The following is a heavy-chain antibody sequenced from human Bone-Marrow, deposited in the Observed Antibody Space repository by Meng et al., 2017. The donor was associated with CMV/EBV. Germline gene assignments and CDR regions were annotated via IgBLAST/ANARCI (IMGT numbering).Heavy chain of an antibody. CDR3: AREGLRTTVTANDY. CDR1: GGSFSGYY. V-gene: IGHV4-34*01. Sequence: AVYGGSFSGYYWSWIRQPPGKGLEWIGEINHSGSTNYNPSLKSRVTISVDTSKNQFSLKLSSVTAADTAVYYCAREGLRTTVTANDYWGQGTLVTVSS. D-gene: IGHD4-17*01. J-gene: IGHJ4*02. CDR2: INHSGST.